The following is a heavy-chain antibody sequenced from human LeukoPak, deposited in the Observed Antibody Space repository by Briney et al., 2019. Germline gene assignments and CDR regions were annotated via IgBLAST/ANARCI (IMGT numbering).Heavy chain of an antibody. Sequence: PGGSLRLSCAASGFTFTTYWMSWVRQAPGKGLEWVANIKQDESEKYHVDSVKGRFAISRDNAKNSLFLQMNALSVEDKAVYYCAKDSLPTVVSPFAASWGQGIQVTVSS. V-gene: IGHV3-7*01. CDR3: AKDSLPTVVSPFAAS. CDR1: GFTFTTYW. J-gene: IGHJ5*02. CDR2: IKQDESEK. D-gene: IGHD4-23*01.